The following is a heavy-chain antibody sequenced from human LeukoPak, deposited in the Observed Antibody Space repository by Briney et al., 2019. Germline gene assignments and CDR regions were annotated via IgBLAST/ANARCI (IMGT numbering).Heavy chain of an antibody. J-gene: IGHJ4*02. V-gene: IGHV4-39*01. CDR1: GGSISSSSYY. CDR2: IYYSGST. Sequence: PSETLSLTCTVSGGSISSSSYYWGWIRQPPGKGLEWIGSIYYSGSTYYNPSLKSRVTISVDTSKNQFSLKLSSVTAADTAVYYCARTTSGMLYRNYFDYWGQGTLVTVSS. CDR3: ARTTSGMLYRNYFDY. D-gene: IGHD2-8*01.